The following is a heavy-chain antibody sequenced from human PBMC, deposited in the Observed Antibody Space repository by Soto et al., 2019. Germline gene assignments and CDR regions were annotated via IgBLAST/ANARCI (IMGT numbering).Heavy chain of an antibody. CDR2: ISWNSGSI. V-gene: IGHV3-9*01. D-gene: IGHD4-17*01. J-gene: IGHJ4*02. Sequence: GGSLRLSCAASGFTFDDYAMHWVRQAPGKGLEWVSGISWNSGSIGYADSVKGRFTISRDNAKNSLYLQMNSLRAEDTALYYWARAPGYYGDFFDYWGQGPLVTVSS. CDR1: GFTFDDYA. CDR3: ARAPGYYGDFFDY.